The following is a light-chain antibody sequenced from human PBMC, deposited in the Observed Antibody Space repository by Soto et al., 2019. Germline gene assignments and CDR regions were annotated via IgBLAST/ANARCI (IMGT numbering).Light chain of an antibody. J-gene: IGKJ4*01. V-gene: IGKV1-39*01. CDR2: AAS. Sequence: DMQMTQSPSYLSPSIAYKLTITCEASRHVGNYVNWYQQKPGKAPKLLIYAASTLQSGVPRRFSGSGSGTDFTLIISSLQPEDFATYFCQQGDSFPFTFGGGTKVDIK. CDR1: RHVGNY. CDR3: QQGDSFPFT.